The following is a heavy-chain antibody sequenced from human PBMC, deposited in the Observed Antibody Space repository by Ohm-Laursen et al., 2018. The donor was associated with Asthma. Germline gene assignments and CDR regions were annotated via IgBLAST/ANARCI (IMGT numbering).Heavy chain of an antibody. D-gene: IGHD3-22*01. CDR1: GYTFTSYY. CDR3: ARWGRTDYYDSSGYYYSNYYYYGMDV. CDR2: INPSGGST. V-gene: IGHV1-46*01. J-gene: IGHJ6*02. Sequence: ASVKVSCKVSGYTFTSYYMHWVRQAPGQGFEWMGIINPSGGSTSYAQKFQGRVTMTRDTSTSTVYMELSSLRSEDTAVYYCARWGRTDYYDSSGYYYSNYYYYGMDVWGQGTTVTVSS.